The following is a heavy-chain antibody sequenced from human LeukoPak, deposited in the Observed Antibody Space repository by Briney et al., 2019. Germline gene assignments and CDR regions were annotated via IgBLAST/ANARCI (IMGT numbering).Heavy chain of an antibody. D-gene: IGHD1-26*01. V-gene: IGHV4-30-2*01. CDR1: GGSISSGGYY. CDR3: ARWEPGNY. J-gene: IGHJ4*02. CDR2: IYHSGST. Sequence: PSETLSLTCTVSGGSISSGGYYWSWIRQPPGKGLEWIGYIYHSGSTYYNPSLKSRVTISVDRSKNQFSLKLSSVTAADTAVYYCARWEPGNYWGQGTLVTVSS.